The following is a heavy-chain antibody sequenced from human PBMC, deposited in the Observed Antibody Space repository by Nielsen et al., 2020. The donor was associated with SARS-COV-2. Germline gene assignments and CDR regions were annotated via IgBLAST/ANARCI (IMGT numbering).Heavy chain of an antibody. CDR2: IYPGDSDT. D-gene: IGHD4/OR15-4a*01. J-gene: IGHJ6*02. CDR1: GFTFSGSA. Sequence: GGSLRLSCAASGFTFSGSAMHWVRQASGKGLEWMGIIYPGDSDTRYSPSFQGQVTISADKSISTAYLQWSSLKASDTAMYYCARKGSYGGYYYGMDVWGQGTTVTVSS. CDR3: ARKGSYGGYYYGMDV. V-gene: IGHV5-51*01.